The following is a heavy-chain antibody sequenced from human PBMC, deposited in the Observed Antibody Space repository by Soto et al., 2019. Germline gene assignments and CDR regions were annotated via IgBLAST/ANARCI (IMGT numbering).Heavy chain of an antibody. CDR3: ARDGPGYSGSDP. V-gene: IGHV4-31*03. Sequence: QVQLQESGPGLVKPSQTLSLTCTVSGGSITSGGYYWSWIRQHPGKGLEWIGYIYYSGSTYYNPSLKSRXXIXVGXSKNQFSLKLSSVTAADTAVYYCARDGPGYSGSDPWGQGTLVTVSS. CDR2: IYYSGST. D-gene: IGHD5-12*01. J-gene: IGHJ5*02. CDR1: GGSITSGGYY.